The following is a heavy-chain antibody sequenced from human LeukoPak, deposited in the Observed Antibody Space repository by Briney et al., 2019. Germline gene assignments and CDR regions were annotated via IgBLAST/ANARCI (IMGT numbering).Heavy chain of an antibody. CDR3: ARPYYYDSRIDP. V-gene: IGHV4-30-4*01. CDR1: GGSISSGDYY. Sequence: SQTLSLTCTVSGGSISSGDYYWSWIRQPPGKGLEWIAYMYYSGSTYYNPSFRSRVTMSADTSKNQLSLKLSSVTAADTAVYYCARPYYYDSRIDPWGQGILVTVSS. D-gene: IGHD3-22*01. J-gene: IGHJ5*02. CDR2: MYYSGST.